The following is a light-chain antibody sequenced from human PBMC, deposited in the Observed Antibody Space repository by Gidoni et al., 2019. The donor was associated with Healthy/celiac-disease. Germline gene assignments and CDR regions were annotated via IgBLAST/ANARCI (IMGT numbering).Light chain of an antibody. V-gene: IGLV2-23*02. CDR2: EVS. CDR3: CSYAGSSHVV. Sequence: QSALPQPASVSASPVQSITISCTGTSSDVGSYNLVSWYQQHPGKAPKLMIYEVSKRPSGVSNRFSGSKSGNTASLTISGLQAEDEADYYGCSYAGSSHVVFGGGTKLTVL. CDR1: SSDVGSYNL. J-gene: IGLJ2*01.